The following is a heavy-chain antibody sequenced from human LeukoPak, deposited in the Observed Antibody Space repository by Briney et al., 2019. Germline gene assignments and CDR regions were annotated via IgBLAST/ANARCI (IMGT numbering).Heavy chain of an antibody. D-gene: IGHD6-6*01. CDR2: IYPGDPDT. CDR3: AISSSTQLIDY. CDR1: GYSFTSYW. J-gene: IGHJ4*02. V-gene: IGHV5-51*01. Sequence: GESLKISCKGSGYSFTSYWIGWVRQMPGKGLEWMGIIYPGDPDTRYSPSFQGQATISADKSISTAYLQWSSLKASDTAMYYCAISSSTQLIDYWGQGTLVTVSS.